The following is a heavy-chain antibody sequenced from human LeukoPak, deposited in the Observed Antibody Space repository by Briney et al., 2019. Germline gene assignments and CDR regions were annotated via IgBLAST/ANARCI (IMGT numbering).Heavy chain of an antibody. J-gene: IGHJ4*02. D-gene: IGHD6-13*01. Sequence: SETLSLTCAVYGGSFSGYYWSWIRQPPGKGLEWIGEINHSGSTNYNPSLKSRVTISVDTSKNQFSLKLGSVTAADTAVYYCASLERAAGTRRVDYWGQGTLVTVSS. V-gene: IGHV4-34*01. CDR3: ASLERAAGTRRVDY. CDR2: INHSGST. CDR1: GGSFSGYY.